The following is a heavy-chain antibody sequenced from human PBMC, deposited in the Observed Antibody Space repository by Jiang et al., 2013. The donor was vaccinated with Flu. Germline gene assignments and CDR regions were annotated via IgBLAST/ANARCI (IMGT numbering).Heavy chain of an antibody. V-gene: IGHV3-48*03. Sequence: LEWVSYISSSGSTIYYADSVKGRFTISRDNAKNSLYLQMNSLRAEDTAVYYCARDKGVGTYYDFWSGYTPFDYWGQGTLVTVSS. D-gene: IGHD3-3*01. J-gene: IGHJ4*02. CDR2: ISSSGSTI. CDR3: ARDKGVGTYYDFWSGYTPFDY.